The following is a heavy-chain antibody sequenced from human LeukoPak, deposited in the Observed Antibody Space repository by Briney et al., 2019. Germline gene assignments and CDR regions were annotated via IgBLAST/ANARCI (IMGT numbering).Heavy chain of an antibody. J-gene: IGHJ4*02. V-gene: IGHV4-4*07. CDR1: GGSISSYH. D-gene: IGHD3-10*01. CDR2: IYTSGST. Sequence: SETLSLTCTVSGGSISSYHWSWIRQPAGKGLEWIGRIYTSGSTNYNPSLKSRVTMSVDTSKNQFSLKLSSVTAADTAVYYCARGGYYGSGSYRRLDYWGQGTLVTVSS. CDR3: ARGGYYGSGSYRRLDY.